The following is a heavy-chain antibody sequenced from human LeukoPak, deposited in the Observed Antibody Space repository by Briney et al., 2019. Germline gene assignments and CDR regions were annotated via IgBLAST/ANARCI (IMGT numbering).Heavy chain of an antibody. J-gene: IGHJ3*02. CDR3: ARDGLAGRSGAFDI. CDR1: GGSISSYY. CDR2: IYYSGST. V-gene: IGHV4-59*01. D-gene: IGHD3-3*01. Sequence: SETLSLTCTVSGGSISSYYWSWIRQPPGKGLEWIGYIYYSGSTNYNPSLKSRVTISVDTSKNQFSLKLSSVTAADTAVYYCARDGLAGRSGAFDIWGQGTMVTVSS.